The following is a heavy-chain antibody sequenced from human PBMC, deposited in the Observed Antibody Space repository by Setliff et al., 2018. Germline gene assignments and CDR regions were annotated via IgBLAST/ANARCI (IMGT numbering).Heavy chain of an antibody. CDR1: GGSISSYC. J-gene: IGHJ4*02. Sequence: PSETLSLTCTVSGGSISSYCWIWIRQPPGKGLEWIGYIYSSGRTNYNPSLKSRVTLSVDTSNNQFSLNLRSVTAADTAVYYCAIQPSSGSYYNPRPYYFDYWGQGTLVTVSS. CDR3: AIQPSSGSYYNPRPYYFDY. V-gene: IGHV4-59*01. CDR2: IYSSGRT. D-gene: IGHD3-10*01.